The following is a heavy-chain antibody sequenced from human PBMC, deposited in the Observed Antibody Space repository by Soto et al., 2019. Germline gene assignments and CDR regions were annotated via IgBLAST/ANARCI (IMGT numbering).Heavy chain of an antibody. CDR3: ARRVAARVSGFDP. J-gene: IGHJ5*02. CDR1: GGSISSGGYY. CDR2: IYYSGST. D-gene: IGHD6-13*01. Sequence: QVQLQESGPGLVKPSQTLSLTCTVSGGSISSGGYYWSWTRQHPGKGLDWIGYIYYSGSTYYNPSLKSRVTVSVDTSKNQFSLKLSSVTAADTAVYYCARRVAARVSGFDPWGQGTLVTVSS. V-gene: IGHV4-31*03.